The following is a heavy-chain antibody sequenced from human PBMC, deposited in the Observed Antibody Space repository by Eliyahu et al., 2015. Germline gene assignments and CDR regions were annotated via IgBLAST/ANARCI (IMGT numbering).Heavy chain of an antibody. CDR1: GXSISSYY. D-gene: IGHD3-3*01. Sequence: QVQLQESGPGLVKPSETLSLTCTASGXSISSYYWXWIRQPPGKGLEWIGYIYYSGSTNYNPSLKSRVTISVDTSKNQFSLKLSSVTAADTAVYYCARSAPKGFGVLYGMDVWGQGTTVTVSS. V-gene: IGHV4-59*01. CDR2: IYYSGST. CDR3: ARSAPKGFGVLYGMDV. J-gene: IGHJ6*02.